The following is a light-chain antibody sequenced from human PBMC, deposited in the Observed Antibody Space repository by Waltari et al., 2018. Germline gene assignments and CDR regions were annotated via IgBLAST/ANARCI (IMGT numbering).Light chain of an antibody. CDR3: SSYTSTTTVI. CDR2: DVS. J-gene: IGLJ2*01. Sequence: YQLRPGKSPKVMIYDVSNRPSGVSNRFSGSKSGNTASLAISGLQAEDEADYYCSSYTSTTTVIFGGGTKLTVL. V-gene: IGLV2-14*03.